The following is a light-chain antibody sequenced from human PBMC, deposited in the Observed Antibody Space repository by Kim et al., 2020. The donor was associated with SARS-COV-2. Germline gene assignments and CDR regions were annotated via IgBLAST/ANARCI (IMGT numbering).Light chain of an antibody. Sequence: QFALTQPASVSGSPGQSITLSCTGTSSDVGNYNLVSWYLQHPGKAPKLIIFEVNKRPSGVSNRFSASKSGNTASLTISGLQAEDEADYYCSSYARSSTLLFGGGTQLTVL. CDR3: SSYARSSTLL. CDR1: SSDVGNYNL. CDR2: EVN. J-gene: IGLJ2*01. V-gene: IGLV2-23*01.